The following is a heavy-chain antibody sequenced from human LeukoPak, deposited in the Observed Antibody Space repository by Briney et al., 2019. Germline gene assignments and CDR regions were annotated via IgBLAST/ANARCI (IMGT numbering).Heavy chain of an antibody. Sequence: SETLSLPCAVYGGSFSGYFWRWIRQPPGKGLEGIGEIYHSGHTNYNPSLKNRVTISVDTSKNQVSLKLSSVNAADTAVYYCARGFLYNYGQNWCDPWGEGTQVALSS. D-gene: IGHD5-18*01. CDR3: ARGFLYNYGQNWCDP. V-gene: IGHV4-34*01. J-gene: IGHJ5*02. CDR1: GGSFSGYF. CDR2: IYHSGHT.